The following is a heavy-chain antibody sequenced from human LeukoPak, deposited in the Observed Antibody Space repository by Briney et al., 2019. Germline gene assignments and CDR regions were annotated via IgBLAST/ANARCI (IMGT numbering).Heavy chain of an antibody. Sequence: SETLSLTCTVSGGSISSSSYYWGWIRQPPGKGLEWIGRIYYSGSTYYHPSLKSRVTISVDTSKNQFSLKLSSVTAAYTGVYCCAEGCTDNWFDPWGQRTLVTVSS. CDR2: IYYSGST. V-gene: IGHV4-39*01. CDR1: GGSISSSSYY. D-gene: IGHD2-8*01. J-gene: IGHJ5*02. CDR3: AEGCTDNWFDP.